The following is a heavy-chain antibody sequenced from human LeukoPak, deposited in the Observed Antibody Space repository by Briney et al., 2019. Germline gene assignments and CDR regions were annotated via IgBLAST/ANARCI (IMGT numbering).Heavy chain of an antibody. CDR3: ARDLGQYYDTSDNWFDP. V-gene: IGHV3-74*01. J-gene: IGHJ5*02. CDR1: GFTFSNYW. Sequence: PGGALRLSCAAPGFTFSNYWMHWGRQAPGKGLVCVSRINSDGINTSYADSVKGRFTISRDNAKNTLNLQMNSLRAEDTAVYYCARDLGQYYDTSDNWFDPWGQGTLVTVSS. CDR2: INSDGINT. D-gene: IGHD3-22*01.